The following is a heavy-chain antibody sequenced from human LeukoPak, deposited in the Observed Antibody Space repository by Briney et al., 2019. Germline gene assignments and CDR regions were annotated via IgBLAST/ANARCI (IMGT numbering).Heavy chain of an antibody. CDR2: IYYSGST. Sequence: AETLSLTCIVSGGSISSTTYYWGWIRQPPGKGLEWIASIYYSGSTWYNPSLKSRVTVSADTSKNQFSLKLTSVIAADTAVYYCARDRACSNGVCSYFDYWGQGTVVT. CDR3: ARDRACSNGVCSYFDY. D-gene: IGHD2-8*01. V-gene: IGHV4-39*01. CDR1: GGSISSTTYY. J-gene: IGHJ4*02.